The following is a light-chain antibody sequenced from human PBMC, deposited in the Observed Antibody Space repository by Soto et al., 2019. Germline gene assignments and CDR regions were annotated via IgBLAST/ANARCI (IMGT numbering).Light chain of an antibody. CDR1: QSVSSN. V-gene: IGKV3-15*01. Sequence: EIVMTPSPATLSVSQGETATLSCRASQSVSSNLAWYQQKPGQTPKLLIYVASTRATGIPARFSGSGSGTEFTLTISSLQSEDFAVYYCQQYNVWPLTFGGGTKVEFK. CDR3: QQYNVWPLT. CDR2: VAS. J-gene: IGKJ4*01.